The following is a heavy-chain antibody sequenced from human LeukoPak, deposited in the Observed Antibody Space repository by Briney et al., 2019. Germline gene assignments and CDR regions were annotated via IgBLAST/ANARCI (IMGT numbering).Heavy chain of an antibody. V-gene: IGHV4-59*08. CDR3: ATQGRGSYRNYFDY. J-gene: IGHJ4*02. CDR1: GGFISSYY. D-gene: IGHD1-26*01. Sequence: SETLSLTCTVSGGFISSYYWSWIRQPPGKGLECIGYIYYSGSTNYNPSLKSRVTISVDTSKNQFSLKLSSVTAADTAVYYCATQGRGSYRNYFDYWGQGTLVTVSS. CDR2: IYYSGST.